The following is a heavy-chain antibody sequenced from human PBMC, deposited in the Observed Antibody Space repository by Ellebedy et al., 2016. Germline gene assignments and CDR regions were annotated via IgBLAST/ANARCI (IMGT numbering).Heavy chain of an antibody. Sequence: ASVKVSCKASGSTFSSHIISWVRQAPGQGLEWMGGITPIFGTANYAQKFQGRVTITADESTSTAYMELSSLRSEDTAVYYCATRGGIGARGWFDPWGQGTLVTVSS. CDR3: ATRGGIGARGWFDP. D-gene: IGHD6-6*01. V-gene: IGHV1-69*13. CDR1: GSTFSSHI. J-gene: IGHJ5*02. CDR2: ITPIFGTA.